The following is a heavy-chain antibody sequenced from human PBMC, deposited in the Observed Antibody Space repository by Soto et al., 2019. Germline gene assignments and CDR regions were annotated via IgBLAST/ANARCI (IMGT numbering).Heavy chain of an antibody. V-gene: IGHV3-9*01. Sequence: GGSLRLSCAASGFTFDDYAMHWVRQAPGKGLEWVSGISWNSGSIGYADSVKGRFTISRDNAKNSLYLQMNSLRAEDTALYYCAKDRRAGGDYSHWFDPWGQGTLVTVS. J-gene: IGHJ5*02. CDR1: GFTFDDYA. CDR3: AKDRRAGGDYSHWFDP. D-gene: IGHD4-17*01. CDR2: ISWNSGSI.